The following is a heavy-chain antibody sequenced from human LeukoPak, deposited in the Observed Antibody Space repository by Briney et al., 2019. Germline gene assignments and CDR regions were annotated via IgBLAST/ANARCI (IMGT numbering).Heavy chain of an antibody. V-gene: IGHV1-46*01. CDR2: INPSGGST. Sequence: ASVKVSCKASGYTFTSYYMHWVRQAPGQGLEWMGIINPSGGSTSYAQKFQGRVTMTRDMSTSTVYMELSSLRSEDTAVYYCAREGYSSSWYNYYMDVWGKGTTVTVSS. J-gene: IGHJ6*03. D-gene: IGHD6-13*01. CDR1: GYTFTSYY. CDR3: AREGYSSSWYNYYMDV.